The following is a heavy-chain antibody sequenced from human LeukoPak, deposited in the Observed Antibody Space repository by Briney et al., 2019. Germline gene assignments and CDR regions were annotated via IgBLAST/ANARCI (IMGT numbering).Heavy chain of an antibody. CDR2: IYHSGST. D-gene: IGHD6-19*01. Sequence: SETLSLTCAVSGGSISSGGYSWSWIRQPPGKGLEWIGYIYHSGSTYYNPSLKSRVTISVDRSKNQFSLKLSSVTAADTAVYYCARGYIAVAGTSPPDYWGQGTLVTVSS. CDR3: ARGYIAVAGTSPPDY. CDR1: GGSISSGGYS. J-gene: IGHJ4*02. V-gene: IGHV4-30-2*01.